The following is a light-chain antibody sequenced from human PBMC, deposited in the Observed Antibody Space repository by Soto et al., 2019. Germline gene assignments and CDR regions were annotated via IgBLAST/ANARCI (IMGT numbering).Light chain of an antibody. V-gene: IGKV3-15*01. Sequence: EIVLTQSPGTLSVSPGERVTLSCRASQSVGSYLAWYQQKPGQAPRLLIYGESTRATGVPARFSGSGFGTDFTLTISSLQYEDSAVYYCQQYNKWHPSTFGQGTKVNI. CDR3: QQYNKWHPST. J-gene: IGKJ1*01. CDR2: GES. CDR1: QSVGSY.